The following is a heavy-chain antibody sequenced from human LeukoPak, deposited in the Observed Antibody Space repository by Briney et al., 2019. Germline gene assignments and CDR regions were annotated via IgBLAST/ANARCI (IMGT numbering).Heavy chain of an antibody. CDR3: ARAHFSAYYGSE. Sequence: ASVKVSRKASGDTFSNYAINWARQAPGQGLEWVGGILPIIGSTKNAQQLQDRVTITADESTNTVYMELTSLRSEDTAIYFCARAHFSAYYGSEWGQGTLVTVSS. V-gene: IGHV1-69*13. D-gene: IGHD3-10*01. CDR1: GDTFSNYA. CDR2: ILPIIGST. J-gene: IGHJ4*02.